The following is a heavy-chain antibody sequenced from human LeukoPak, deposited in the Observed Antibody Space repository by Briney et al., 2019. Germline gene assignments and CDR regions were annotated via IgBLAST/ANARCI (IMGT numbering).Heavy chain of an antibody. CDR1: GYTFTGYY. J-gene: IGHJ4*02. V-gene: IGHV1-2*04. CDR2: INPNSGGT. D-gene: IGHD3-10*01. Sequence: ASVKVSCKASGYTFTGYYMHWVRQAPGQGLEWMGWINPNSGGTNYTQKFQGWVTMTRDTSISTAYMELSRLRSDDTAMYYCARAKSYRDLFDYWGQGTLVTVSS. CDR3: ARAKSYRDLFDY.